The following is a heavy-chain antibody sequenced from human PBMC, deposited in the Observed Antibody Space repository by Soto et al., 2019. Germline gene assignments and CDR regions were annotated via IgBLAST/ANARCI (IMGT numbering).Heavy chain of an antibody. D-gene: IGHD1-26*01. CDR1: GGTFSSYA. CDR3: AGGEEYSGSYLPYAFDI. J-gene: IGHJ3*02. CDR2: IIPIFGTA. Sequence: ASVKVSCKASGGTFSSYAISWVRQAPGQGLEWMGGIIPIFGTANYAQKFQGRVTITADESTSTAYMELSSLRSEDTAVYYCAGGEEYSGSYLPYAFDIWGQGTMVTVSS. V-gene: IGHV1-69*13.